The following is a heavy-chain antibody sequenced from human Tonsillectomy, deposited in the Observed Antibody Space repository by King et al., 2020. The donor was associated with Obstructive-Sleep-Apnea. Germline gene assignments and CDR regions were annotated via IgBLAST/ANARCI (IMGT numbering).Heavy chain of an antibody. CDR1: GYSISGGYY. CDR2: IHHSGST. J-gene: IGHJ6*02. Sequence: VQLQESGPGLLKPSETLSLTCTVSGYSISGGYYWGWIRQPPGKGLEWIGSIHHSGSTNYKPSLKSRVTISIDTSQNQFSLRLSSVTAADTVVYYCARGRDVYYYDTSGAKYGMDVWGQGTTVTASS. CDR3: ARGRDVYYYDTSGAKYGMDV. D-gene: IGHD3-22*01. V-gene: IGHV4-38-2*02.